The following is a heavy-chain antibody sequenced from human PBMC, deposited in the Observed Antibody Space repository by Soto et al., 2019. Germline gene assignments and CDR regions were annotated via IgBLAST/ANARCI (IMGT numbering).Heavy chain of an antibody. CDR1: GFTFSSYS. D-gene: IGHD2-21*02. J-gene: IGHJ4*02. CDR3: AKRDGSDLRSFDY. Sequence: GSLRLSCVTSGFTFSSYSMSWVRQAPGKGLEWVSIISGSGDHIYYADSVKGRFTISGDNSKNTLLLQVNSLRAEDTAVYYCAKRDGSDLRSFDYWGQGTLVTVSS. CDR2: ISGSGDHI. V-gene: IGHV3-23*01.